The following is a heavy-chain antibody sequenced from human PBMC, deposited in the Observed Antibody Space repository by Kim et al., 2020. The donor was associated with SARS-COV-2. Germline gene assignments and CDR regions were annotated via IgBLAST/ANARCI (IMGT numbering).Heavy chain of an antibody. D-gene: IGHD5-12*01. CDR3: ARDLRGYDNG. CDR1: GGSISSSSYY. V-gene: IGHV4-39*07. CDR2: IYYSGST. Sequence: SETLSLTCTVSGGSISSSSYYWGWIRQPPGKGLEWIGSIYYSGSTYYNPSLKSRVTISVDTSKNQFSLKLSSVTAADTAVYYCARDLRGYDNGWGQGTLVTVSS. J-gene: IGHJ4*02.